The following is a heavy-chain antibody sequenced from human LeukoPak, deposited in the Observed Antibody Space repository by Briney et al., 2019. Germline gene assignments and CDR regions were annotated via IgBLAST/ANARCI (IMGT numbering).Heavy chain of an antibody. CDR2: FSDSGGTT. CDR3: AKDPSDFLVDC. V-gene: IGHV3-23*01. Sequence: GGSLTLPCTASGLPFYTYAMNWARQAPGKGVQWVAAFSDSGGTTYYADSVKGRFTISRDNSKNTVYLQLSSLSAEDTAVYYCAKDPSDFLVDCWGQGTLVTVSS. CDR1: GLPFYTYA. D-gene: IGHD2-21*02. J-gene: IGHJ4*02.